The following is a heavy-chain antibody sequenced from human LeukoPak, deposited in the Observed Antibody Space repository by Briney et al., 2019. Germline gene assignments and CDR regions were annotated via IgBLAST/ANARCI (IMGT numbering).Heavy chain of an antibody. J-gene: IGHJ5*02. CDR1: GASISSTNW. CDR3: ARAQEGCSRASCYLEP. V-gene: IGHV4-4*02. D-gene: IGHD2-2*01. Sequence: PSETLSRTCAISGASISSTNWWIWVRQPPGKGLEWIGEMHHSGRTNYNPSLKSRITISVDKSKNQVFLRLNSVAAADTALYYCARAQEGCSRASCYLEPWGQGTLVTVSS. CDR2: MHHSGRT.